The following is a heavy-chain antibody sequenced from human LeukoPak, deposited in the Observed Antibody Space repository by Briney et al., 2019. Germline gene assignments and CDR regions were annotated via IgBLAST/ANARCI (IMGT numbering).Heavy chain of an antibody. D-gene: IGHD3-10*01. V-gene: IGHV3-73*01. J-gene: IGHJ3*02. CDR1: GFTFSGSA. CDR2: IRSKANSYAT. Sequence: PGGSLRLSCAASGFTFSGSAMHWVRQASGKGLEWVVRIRSKANSYATAYAASVKGRFTISRDDSKNTAYLQMNSLKTEDTAVYYCATEGGSGSYYGDDAFDMWGQGTMVTVSS. CDR3: ATEGGSGSYYGDDAFDM.